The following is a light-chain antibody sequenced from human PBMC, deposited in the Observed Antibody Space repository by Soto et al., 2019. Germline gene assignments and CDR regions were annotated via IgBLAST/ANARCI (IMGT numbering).Light chain of an antibody. CDR2: AAS. CDR3: LQSYSTPPLT. Sequence: DIPMTQSPSSLSASVGDRVTITCRARQSISSYLNWYQQKPGQAPKLLIYAASSLQSGVPSRFSRSGSGTDFPLIISSLQPEDFATYYCLQSYSTPPLTFGGGNKVEIK. V-gene: IGKV1-39*01. J-gene: IGKJ4*01. CDR1: QSISSY.